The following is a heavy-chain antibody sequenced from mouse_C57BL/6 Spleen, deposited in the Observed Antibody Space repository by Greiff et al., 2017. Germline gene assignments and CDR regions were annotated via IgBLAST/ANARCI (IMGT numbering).Heavy chain of an antibody. CDR3: ARSHYYGSSYGFAY. V-gene: IGHV1-26*01. CDR1: GYTFTDYY. D-gene: IGHD1-1*01. Sequence: EVQLQQSGPELVKPGASVKISCKASGYTFTDYYMNWVKQSHGKSLEWIGDINPNNGGTSYNQKFKGKATLTVDKSSSTAYRELRSLTSEDSAVYYCARSHYYGSSYGFAYWGQGTLVTVSA. CDR2: INPNNGGT. J-gene: IGHJ3*01.